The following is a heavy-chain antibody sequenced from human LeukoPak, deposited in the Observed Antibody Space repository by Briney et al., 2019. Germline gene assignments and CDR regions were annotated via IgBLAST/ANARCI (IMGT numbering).Heavy chain of an antibody. Sequence: GASLILSCAASGFSFSNYGLHWVRQAPGKGLGWVAVISYDGNNKTYADSVKGRFTISRENSKNTLYLQRNSLRAEDTAVYYCAKDRGGAYYESSVDIWGQGTMVTVSS. CDR1: GFSFSNYG. CDR2: ISYDGNNK. J-gene: IGHJ3*02. V-gene: IGHV3-30*18. CDR3: AKDRGGAYYESSVDI. D-gene: IGHD3-22*01.